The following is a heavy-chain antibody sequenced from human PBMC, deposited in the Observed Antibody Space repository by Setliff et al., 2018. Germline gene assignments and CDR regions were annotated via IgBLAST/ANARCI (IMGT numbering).Heavy chain of an antibody. V-gene: IGHV3-7*01. Sequence: GGSLRLSCAASGFTFSSYEMNWVRQAPGKGLEWVANIKQDGSEKYYVDSVKGRFTISRDNAKNSLYLQMNSLRAEDTAVYYCARDGGEYWGQGTLVTVSS. D-gene: IGHD3-16*01. J-gene: IGHJ4*02. CDR2: IKQDGSEK. CDR1: GFTFSSYE. CDR3: ARDGGEY.